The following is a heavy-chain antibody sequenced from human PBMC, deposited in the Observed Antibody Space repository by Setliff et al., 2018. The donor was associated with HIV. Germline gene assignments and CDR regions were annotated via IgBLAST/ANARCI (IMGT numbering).Heavy chain of an antibody. J-gene: IGHJ3*02. V-gene: IGHV4-4*07. CDR3: ATADNFGSGTFLPFDCFDI. D-gene: IGHD3-10*01. CDR2: LHFSGTA. CDR1: GGSILNYF. Sequence: PSETLSLTCSVSGGSILNYFWSWVRQAAGKGPEWIGRLHFSGTAATYNPSLKSRVTMSMDPSKNQFSLNLKSVTAADTAVYYCATADNFGSGTFLPFDCFDIWGQGTMVTVSS.